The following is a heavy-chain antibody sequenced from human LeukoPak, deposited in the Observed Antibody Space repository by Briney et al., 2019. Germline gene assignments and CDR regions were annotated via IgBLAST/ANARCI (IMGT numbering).Heavy chain of an antibody. D-gene: IGHD3-22*01. CDR3: AILTYYYDSSGYSFDY. CDR2: ISSSSSTI. J-gene: IGHJ4*02. CDR1: GFTFSSYS. Sequence: GGSLRLSCAASGFTFSSYSMNWVRQAPGKGLEWVSYISSSSSTIYYADSVKGRFTISRDNAKNSLYLQMNSLRAEDTAVYYCAILTYYYDSSGYSFDYWGQGTLVTVSS. V-gene: IGHV3-48*04.